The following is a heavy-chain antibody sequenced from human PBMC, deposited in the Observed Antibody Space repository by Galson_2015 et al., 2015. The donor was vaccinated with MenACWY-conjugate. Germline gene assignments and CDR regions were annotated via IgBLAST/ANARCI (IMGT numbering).Heavy chain of an antibody. J-gene: IGHJ4*02. CDR1: GLTFSSYA. V-gene: IGHV3-23*01. D-gene: IGHD3-3*01. Sequence: SLRLSCAASGLTFSSYAMSWVRQASGKGLEWVSSISASGGSTYYADSVKGRFTISRDNSKNTLYLQMNSLRADDTAVYYCAKGGDFWSSYCFDSWGRGTLVTVSS. CDR3: AKGGDFWSSYCFDS. CDR2: ISASGGST.